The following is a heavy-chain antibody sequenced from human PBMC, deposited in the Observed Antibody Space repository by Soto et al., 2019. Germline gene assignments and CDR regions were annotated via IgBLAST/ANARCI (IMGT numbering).Heavy chain of an antibody. Sequence: QVQLEQSGAEVKKPGASVRVSCKASGYTFASYGFSWVRQAPGQGLEWMGWIYAYNGNTNYAQKFQGRVTMSTDTSTSTANMERTSLRSDDTAFYYCARGLPITYCSGGRCYASALGYWGQGTLVTVSS. V-gene: IGHV1-18*01. J-gene: IGHJ4*02. CDR1: GYTFASYG. CDR3: ARGLPITYCSGGRCYASALGY. CDR2: IYAYNGNT. D-gene: IGHD2-15*01.